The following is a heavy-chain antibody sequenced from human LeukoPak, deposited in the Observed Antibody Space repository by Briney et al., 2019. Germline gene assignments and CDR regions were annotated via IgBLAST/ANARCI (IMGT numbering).Heavy chain of an antibody. CDR2: IKQDGSEK. D-gene: IGHD3-22*01. J-gene: IGHJ4*02. CDR3: ARVPPPYYYDSSGYKNPDY. CDR1: GFTFSSYW. V-gene: IGHV3-7*01. Sequence: GGSLRLSCAASGFTFSSYWMSWVRQAPGKGLEWVANIKQDGSEKYYVDSVKGRFTISRDNAKNSLYLQMNSLRAEDTAVYYCARVPPPYYYDSSGYKNPDYWGQGTLVTVSS.